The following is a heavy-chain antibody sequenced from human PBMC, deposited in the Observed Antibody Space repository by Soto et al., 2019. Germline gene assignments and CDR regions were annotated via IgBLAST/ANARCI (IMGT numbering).Heavy chain of an antibody. V-gene: IGHV3-7*01. CDR1: GFTFSTYW. D-gene: IGHD3-3*01. CDR2: MNQDGSER. CDR3: ATMRGYPNYSYYYMDV. J-gene: IGHJ6*03. Sequence: EVLLVESGGGLVQPGGSLSLSCAASGFTFSTYWMTWVRQAPGKGLEWVANMNQDGSERYYVDSVKGRFTISRDNAKNSLYLQMSSLRAEDTAVYYCATMRGYPNYSYYYMDVWGEGTTVTVSS.